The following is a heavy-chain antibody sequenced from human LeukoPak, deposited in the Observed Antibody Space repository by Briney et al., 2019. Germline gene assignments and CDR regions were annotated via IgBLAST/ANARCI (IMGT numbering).Heavy chain of an antibody. Sequence: PSETLSLTCTVSGGSISGYYWSWIRQPPGKGLEWIGYIYYSGITNYNPSLKSRVTISLDTSKSQFSLKLASVTAADTAVYYCARHGYCGAECYTYFDSWGQGTLASVSS. CDR2: IYYSGIT. D-gene: IGHD2-21*01. V-gene: IGHV4-59*08. CDR3: ARHGYCGAECYTYFDS. J-gene: IGHJ4*02. CDR1: GGSISGYY.